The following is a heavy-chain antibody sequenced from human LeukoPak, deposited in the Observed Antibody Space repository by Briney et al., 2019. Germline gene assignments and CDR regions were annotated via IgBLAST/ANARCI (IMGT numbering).Heavy chain of an antibody. CDR3: ARQESCTNVVCYVGWFDP. J-gene: IGHJ5*02. D-gene: IGHD2-8*01. CDR2: IYHSGNI. Sequence: SETLSLTCTVSGGSISNRNDYWAWIRQPPGKGLEWIGSIYHSGNIFQNQSLASRVTISVDTTKNQFSLNLNSVTAADTAVYYCARQESCTNVVCYVGWFDPWGQGTLVTVSS. CDR1: GGSISNRNDY. V-gene: IGHV4-39*01.